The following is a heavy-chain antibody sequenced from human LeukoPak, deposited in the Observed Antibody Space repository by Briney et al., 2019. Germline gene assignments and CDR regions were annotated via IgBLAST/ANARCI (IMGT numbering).Heavy chain of an antibody. CDR2: IIALLGMS. CDR1: GDTFSNFA. Sequence: SVKVSCKASGDTFSNFAISWVRQAPGQGREGVGRIIALLGMSNYAQKLQGRVAITADKSTITVYMELSSLRSEDTAVYYCARVNIAARQSVSDGYDYWGQGTLVTVSS. J-gene: IGHJ4*02. V-gene: IGHV1-69*04. CDR3: ARVNIAARQSVSDGYDY. D-gene: IGHD6-6*01.